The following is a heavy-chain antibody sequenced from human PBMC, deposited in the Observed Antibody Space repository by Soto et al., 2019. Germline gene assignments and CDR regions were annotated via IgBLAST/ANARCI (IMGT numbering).Heavy chain of an antibody. CDR3: ARGRPITGTKSPGQTFDY. J-gene: IGHJ4*02. CDR1: GGTFSSYA. D-gene: IGHD1-20*01. V-gene: IGHV1-69*13. CDR2: IIPIFGTA. Sequence: ASVKVSCKASGGTFSSYAISWVRQAPGQGLEWMGGIIPIFGTANYAQKFQGRVTITADEFTSTAYMELSSLRSEDTAVYYCARGRPITGTKSPGQTFDYWGQGTLVTVSS.